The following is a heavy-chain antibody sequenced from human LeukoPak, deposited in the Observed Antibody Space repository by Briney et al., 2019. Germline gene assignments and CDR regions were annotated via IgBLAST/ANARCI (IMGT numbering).Heavy chain of an antibody. V-gene: IGHV3-23*01. D-gene: IGHD4-11*01. J-gene: IGHJ4*02. CDR1: GFTFSSYG. Sequence: PGGSLRLSCAASGFTFSSYGMSWVRQAPGKGLEWVSAISGSGGSTYYADSVKGRFTISRDNSKNTLYLQMNSLRAEDTAVYYCARNRKGYSNYNDYWGQGTLVTVSS. CDR2: ISGSGGST. CDR3: ARNRKGYSNYNDY.